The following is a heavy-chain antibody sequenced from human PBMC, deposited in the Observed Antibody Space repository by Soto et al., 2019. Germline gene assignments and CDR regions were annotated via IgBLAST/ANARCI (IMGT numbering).Heavy chain of an antibody. J-gene: IGHJ4*02. D-gene: IGHD6-13*01. CDR1: GFTFRSYS. CDR2: ISSSSSYI. Sequence: GGSLRLSCTASGFTFRSYSMNWVRQAPGKGLEWVSSISSSSSYIYYADSVKGRFTISRDNAKNSLYLQMNSLRAEDTAVYYCARDLSSSWFHWGQGTLVTVSS. V-gene: IGHV3-21*01. CDR3: ARDLSSSWFH.